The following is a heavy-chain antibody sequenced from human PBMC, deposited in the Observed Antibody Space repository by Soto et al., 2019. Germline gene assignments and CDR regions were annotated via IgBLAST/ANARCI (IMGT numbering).Heavy chain of an antibody. V-gene: IGHV4-34*02. CDR1: GGSFSDFY. D-gene: IGHD2-15*01. Sequence: QVQLQQWGAGLLKPSETLSLTCAVSGGSFSDFYWTWIRQLPGKGLEWIGEINHIGYTNYNPSLESRVAIPVDTSKNPFSLNLRSVTAADTAVYYCGPRGAVAPRGYWGQGTLVTVSS. CDR3: GPRGAVAPRGY. CDR2: INHIGYT. J-gene: IGHJ4*02.